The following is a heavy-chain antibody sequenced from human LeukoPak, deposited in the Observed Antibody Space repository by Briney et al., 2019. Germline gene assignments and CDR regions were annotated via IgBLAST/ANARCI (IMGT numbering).Heavy chain of an antibody. J-gene: IGHJ5*02. CDR1: GYTFTAYY. CDR3: ARPVYGGNTPRLWFDP. CDR2: INTNTGNP. V-gene: IGHV7-4-1*01. D-gene: IGHD4-23*01. Sequence: ASVKVSCKTSGYTFTAYYLHWVRQAPGHGLEWMGWINTNTGNPTYAQGFTGRFVFSLDTSVSTAYLQIGSLKAEDTAVYYCARPVYGGNTPRLWFDPWGQGTLVTVSS.